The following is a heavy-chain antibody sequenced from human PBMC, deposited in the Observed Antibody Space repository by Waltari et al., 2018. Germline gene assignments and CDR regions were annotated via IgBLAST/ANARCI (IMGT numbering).Heavy chain of an antibody. CDR2: CKDKSMGGTT. V-gene: IGHV3-15*01. D-gene: IGHD3-16*01. CDR3: TTDVQQADYV. CDR1: GFTFSNAW. Sequence: EVQLVESGGGLVKPGGSLRLSCAASGFTFSNAWMGWVSKAQGTGWEGFDRCKDKSMGGTTDYAAPVKGRLTISREDSKTTLYLQMNSLKTEDTAVYYCTTDVQQADYVWGQGTLVTVSS. J-gene: IGHJ4*02.